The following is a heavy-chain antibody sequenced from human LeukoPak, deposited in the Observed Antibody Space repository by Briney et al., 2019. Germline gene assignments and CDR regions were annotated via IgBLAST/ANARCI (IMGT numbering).Heavy chain of an antibody. CDR3: AKAKITLIVVANPNSGALDI. Sequence: GGSLRLSCAASGFTFRFYAMTWVRQAPGKGLEWVSGISGSGSSTYSADSVKGRFTISRDNSNNTLYLQMNSLRAEDTALYYCAKAKITLIVVANPNSGALDIWGQGTMVTVSS. CDR1: GFTFRFYA. CDR2: ISGSGSST. D-gene: IGHD3-22*01. J-gene: IGHJ3*02. V-gene: IGHV3-23*01.